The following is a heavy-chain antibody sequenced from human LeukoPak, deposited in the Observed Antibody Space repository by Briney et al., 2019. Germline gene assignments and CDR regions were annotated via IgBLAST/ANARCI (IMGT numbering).Heavy chain of an antibody. J-gene: IGHJ3*02. Sequence: ASVKVSCKASGYTFTNYYMHWVRQAPGQGLEWMGIINPCSGSTEYAQKFQGRVTMTRDTSTSTVYMELSSLRSEDTAVYYCARGPNPSYCGSDCYSHDMWGQGTMVTVSS. D-gene: IGHD2-21*02. CDR1: GYTFTNYY. CDR2: INPCSGST. CDR3: ARGPNPSYCGSDCYSHDM. V-gene: IGHV1-46*01.